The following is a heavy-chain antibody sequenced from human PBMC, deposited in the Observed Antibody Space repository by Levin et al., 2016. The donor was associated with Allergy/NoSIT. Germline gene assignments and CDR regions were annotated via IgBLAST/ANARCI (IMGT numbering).Heavy chain of an antibody. CDR2: IYPDDSDA. V-gene: IGHV5-51*01. CDR3: ATSIEPLNTGQNGFDV. CDR1: GYTFTTYW. Sequence: GESLKISCTGSGYTFTTYWLAWVRQVPGKGLEWLGVIYPDDSDAKYSPSFQGQVIISADKSTNTAYLQWGSLKASDTALYYCATSIEPLNTGQNGFDVWGQGTTVTVSS. D-gene: IGHD2-8*01. J-gene: IGHJ6*02.